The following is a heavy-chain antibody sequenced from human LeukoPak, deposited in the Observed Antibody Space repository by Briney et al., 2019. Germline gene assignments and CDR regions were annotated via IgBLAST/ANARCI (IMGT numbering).Heavy chain of an antibody. V-gene: IGHV4-34*01. CDR1: GGSFSGYY. CDR2: INHSGST. J-gene: IGHJ4*02. CDR3: ARDVTMVRGVMSDHFDY. Sequence: SETLSLTCAVYGGSFSGYYWSWIRQPPGKGLEWLGEINHSGSTNYNPSLKSRVTISVDTSKNQFSLKLSSVTAADTAVYYCARDVTMVRGVMSDHFDYWGQGTLVTVSS. D-gene: IGHD3-10*01.